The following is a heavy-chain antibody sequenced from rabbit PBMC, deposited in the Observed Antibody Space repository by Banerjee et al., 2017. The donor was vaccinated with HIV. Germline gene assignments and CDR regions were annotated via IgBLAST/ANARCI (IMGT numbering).Heavy chain of an antibody. V-gene: IGHV1S40*01. CDR3: ARAVGYAGYGDGYFNL. CDR2: VYSDRRGTS. Sequence: QSLEESGGDLVKPGASLTLTCTASGFSFSSSYSIDWVRQAPGKGLEWIACVYSDRRGTSYYASWAKGRFTISKTSSTTVTLQMTSLTAADTATYFCARAVGYAGYGDGYFNLWGQGTLVTVS. J-gene: IGHJ4*01. D-gene: IGHD6-1*01. CDR1: GFSFSSSYS.